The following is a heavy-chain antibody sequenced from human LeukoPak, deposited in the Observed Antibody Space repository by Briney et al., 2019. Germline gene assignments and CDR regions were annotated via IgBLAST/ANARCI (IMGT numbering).Heavy chain of an antibody. CDR1: GYTFTGYY. Sequence: GASVKVSCKASGYTFTGYYMHWVRQAPGQGLEWMEWINPNSGGTNYAQKFQGRVTMTRDTSISTAYMELSRLRSDDTAVYYCTRDVPAAGRALDYWGQGTLVTVSS. V-gene: IGHV1-2*02. CDR3: TRDVPAAGRALDY. D-gene: IGHD6-13*01. J-gene: IGHJ4*02. CDR2: INPNSGGT.